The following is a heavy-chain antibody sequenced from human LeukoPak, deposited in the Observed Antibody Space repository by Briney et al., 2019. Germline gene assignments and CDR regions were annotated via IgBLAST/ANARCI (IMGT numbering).Heavy chain of an antibody. J-gene: IGHJ4*02. CDR1: GFAFNTYS. CDR3: AKGGVVVAAIDY. Sequence: GGSLRLSCAASGFAFNTYSMNWVRQAPGKGLEWISYISSINSGEYYADSVKGRFTISRDNAKNSLYLQMNSLRAEDTALYYCAKGGVVVAAIDYWGQGTLVTVSS. V-gene: IGHV3-48*04. D-gene: IGHD2-15*01. CDR2: ISSINSGE.